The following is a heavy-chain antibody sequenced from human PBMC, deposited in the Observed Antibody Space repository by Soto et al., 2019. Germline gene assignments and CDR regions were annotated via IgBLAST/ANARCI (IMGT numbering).Heavy chain of an antibody. D-gene: IGHD1-26*01. V-gene: IGHV3-21*01. CDR1: GFTFSSYS. CDR2: ISDRSDYT. CDR3: ARGALPFWALCSMDV. Sequence: EVQLVESGGGLVKPGRSLRLSCAVSGFTFSSYSMNWVRQAPGKGLEWVSCISDRSDYTYYADSVKGRFTISRDNAKNSLYLQMNSLRAEDTAVYYCARGALPFWALCSMDVWGQGTTVAVSS. J-gene: IGHJ6*02.